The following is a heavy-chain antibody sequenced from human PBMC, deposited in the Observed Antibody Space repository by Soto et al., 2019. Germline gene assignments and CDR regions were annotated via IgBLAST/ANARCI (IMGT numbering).Heavy chain of an antibody. CDR1: GGSISSGGYS. CDR2: IYHNRNT. J-gene: IGHJ5*02. V-gene: IGHV4-30-2*01. CDR3: ARVPSP. Sequence: QLQLQESGSGLVKPSQTLSLTCAVSGGSISSGGYSWSWFRQPPGKGLEGIGYIYHNRNTYYNPSLKSRVTISVDRSKNQFSLKLSSVTAADTAMYYCARVPSPWGQGTLVTVSS.